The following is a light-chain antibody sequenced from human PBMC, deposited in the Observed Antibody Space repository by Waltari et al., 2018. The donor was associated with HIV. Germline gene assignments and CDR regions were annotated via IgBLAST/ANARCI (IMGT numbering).Light chain of an antibody. J-gene: IGKJ2*01. V-gene: IGKV1-5*03. CDR2: KAS. CDR1: QNVDSW. CDR3: QQYNSDFYT. Sequence: IQMTPSPSILSASVGDRVTITGRASQNVDSWLPWYQQRPGRAPKLLIYKASTLEYGVPARFTGSGSGTNFTLTINSLHPDDFATYYCQQYNSDFYTFGLGTRLDLK.